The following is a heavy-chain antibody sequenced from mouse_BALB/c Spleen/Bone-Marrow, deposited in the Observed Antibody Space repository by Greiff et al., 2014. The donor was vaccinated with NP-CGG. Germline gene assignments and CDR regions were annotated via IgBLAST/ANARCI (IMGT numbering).Heavy chain of an antibody. CDR2: ISPGDGNT. D-gene: IGHD2-4*01. Sequence: VQLVESGPELVKPGALVKISCKASGYTFTTYDINWVKQRPGQGFEWIGWISPGDGNTNYNEKFKGKATLTADKSSSTAYMQLSSLTSENSAVYFCARGGDYHYFDYWGQGTTLTVSS. V-gene: IGHV1S56*01. J-gene: IGHJ2*01. CDR3: ARGGDYHYFDY. CDR1: GYTFTTYD.